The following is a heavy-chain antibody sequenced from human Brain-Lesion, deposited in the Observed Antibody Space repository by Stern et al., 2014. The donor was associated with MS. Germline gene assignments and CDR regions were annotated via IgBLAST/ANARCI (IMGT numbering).Heavy chain of an antibody. V-gene: IGHV1-24*01. J-gene: IGHJ4*02. Sequence: QVQLVQSGAEVKKPGASVKVSCTVSGYTLTELSMHWGRQAPRKGLEWMGGFVPEDGETIYAQKFQGRVTMTEDTSTDTAYMELSSLRSEDTAVYYCATLSPGAGGNYYRHFDYWGQGTLVTVSS. CDR1: GYTLTELS. CDR3: ATLSPGAGGNYYRHFDY. CDR2: FVPEDGET. D-gene: IGHD1-26*01.